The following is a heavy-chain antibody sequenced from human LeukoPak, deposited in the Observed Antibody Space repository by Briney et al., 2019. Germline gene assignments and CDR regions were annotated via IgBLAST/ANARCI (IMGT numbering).Heavy chain of an antibody. J-gene: IGHJ6*03. CDR2: AGSSSR. V-gene: IGHV3-23*01. Sequence: GGSLRLSCLASGFSFSNYAMSWVHQAPGKGLEWVSNAGSSSRLYGDSVKGRFSVSRDNSKNTLYLQMNSLRADDTAVYYCAKQRGALRENYYMDVWGKGNTVTVSS. CDR3: AKQRGALRENYYMDV. CDR1: GFSFSNYA.